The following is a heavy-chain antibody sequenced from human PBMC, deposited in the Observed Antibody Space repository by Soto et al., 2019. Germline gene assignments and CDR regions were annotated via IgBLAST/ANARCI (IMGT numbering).Heavy chain of an antibody. D-gene: IGHD3-10*01. CDR3: ARDKIWFGELVYYYGMDV. CDR1: GGSISSGDYY. J-gene: IGHJ6*02. Sequence: QVQLQESGPGLVKPSQTLSLTCTVSGGSISSGDYYWSWIRQPPGKGLEWIGYIYYSGTTNYNPSLKSRVTISVDTFKNQFSLKLSSVTAADTAVYYCARDKIWFGELVYYYGMDVWGQGTTVTVSS. V-gene: IGHV4-30-4*01. CDR2: IYYSGTT.